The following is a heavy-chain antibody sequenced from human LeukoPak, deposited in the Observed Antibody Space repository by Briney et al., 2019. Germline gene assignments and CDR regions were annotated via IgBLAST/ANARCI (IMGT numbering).Heavy chain of an antibody. V-gene: IGHV4-59*01. Sequence: SETLSLTCTVSGGSISSYYWSWIRQPPGKGLEWIGYIYYSGSTNYNPSLKSRATISVDTSKNQFSLKLSSVTAADTAVYYCAREDYYDNWFDPWGQGTLVTVSS. CDR3: AREDYYDNWFDP. D-gene: IGHD3-22*01. CDR1: GGSISSYY. J-gene: IGHJ5*02. CDR2: IYYSGST.